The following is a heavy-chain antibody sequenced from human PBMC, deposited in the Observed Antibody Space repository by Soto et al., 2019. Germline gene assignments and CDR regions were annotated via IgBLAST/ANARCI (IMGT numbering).Heavy chain of an antibody. CDR3: ARGRSGYSALEFDY. D-gene: IGHD5-18*01. CDR2: ISSSGTSV. Sequence: GGSLRLSCVAAGFTFSGYEMSWVRRAPGKGLEWVSYISSSGTSVYYADSVKGRFTMSRDNAKKSLYLQMSSLRADDTALYYCARGRSGYSALEFDYWGQGALVTVSS. V-gene: IGHV3-48*03. CDR1: GFTFSGYE. J-gene: IGHJ4*02.